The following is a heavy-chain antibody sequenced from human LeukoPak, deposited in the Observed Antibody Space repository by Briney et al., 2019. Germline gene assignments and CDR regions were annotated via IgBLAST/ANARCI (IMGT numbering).Heavy chain of an antibody. CDR1: GGSISSSSYY. CDR2: IYYSGST. Sequence: SETLSLTCTVSGGSISSSSYYWGWIRQPPGKGLEWIGYIYYSGSTNYNPSLKSRVTISVDTSKNQFSLKLSSVTAADTAVYYCAREVGDYGDPSFDYWGQGTLVTVSS. D-gene: IGHD4-17*01. J-gene: IGHJ4*02. V-gene: IGHV4-61*01. CDR3: AREVGDYGDPSFDY.